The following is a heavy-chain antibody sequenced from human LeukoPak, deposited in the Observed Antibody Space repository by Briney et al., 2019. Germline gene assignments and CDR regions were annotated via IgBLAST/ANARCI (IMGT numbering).Heavy chain of an antibody. V-gene: IGHV3-7*01. CDR3: AKDIHCFQSDY. D-gene: IGHD2-21*01. CDR2: ISHKRSAK. Sequence: GGSLTLSCPASGFILSIFWMICVRQAPGKGLGSVASISHKRSAKQYVGCVRSRFTISRDKAKIVLDLQMNGLTAEYTAVYYCAKDIHCFQSDYWGQGTLVTVSS. CDR1: GFILSIFW. J-gene: IGHJ4*02.